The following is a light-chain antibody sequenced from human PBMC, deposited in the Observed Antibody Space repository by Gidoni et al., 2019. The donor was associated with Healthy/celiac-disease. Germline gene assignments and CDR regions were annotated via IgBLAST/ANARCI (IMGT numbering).Light chain of an antibody. CDR1: SLRSYY. V-gene: IGLV3-19*01. CDR3: NSRDSSGNLVV. CDR2: GKN. Sequence: SSELPQDPAVSVALGQTVRITCQGDSLRSYYPSWYQQKPGQTPVLVIYGKNNRPSGIPDRFSGSSSGNTASLTITGAQAEDEADYYCNSRDSSGNLVVFGGGTKLTVL. J-gene: IGLJ2*01.